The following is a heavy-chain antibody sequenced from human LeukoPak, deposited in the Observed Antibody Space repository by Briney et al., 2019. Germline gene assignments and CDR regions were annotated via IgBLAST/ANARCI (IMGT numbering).Heavy chain of an antibody. J-gene: IGHJ4*02. Sequence: GGSLRLSCAASGFTFSSYGMHWVSQAPGKGLEWVAVIWYDGSNKYYADSVKGRFTISRDNAKNSLDLQMNSLRDEDTAVYYCARARASGRSGFDYWGQGTLVTVSS. CDR2: IWYDGSNK. CDR1: GFTFSSYG. CDR3: ARARASGRSGFDY. V-gene: IGHV3-33*01. D-gene: IGHD2-15*01.